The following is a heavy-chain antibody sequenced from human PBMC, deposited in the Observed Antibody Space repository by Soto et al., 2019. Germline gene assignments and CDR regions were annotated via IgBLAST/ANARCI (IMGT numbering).Heavy chain of an antibody. CDR2: ISAYNGNT. CDR3: ATQCPHFYCSGGSCCDRYFDY. Sequence: ASVKVSCKASGYTFTSYGISWVRQAPVQGLEWMGWISAYNGNTNYAQKLQGRVTMTTDTSTSTAYMELRSLRSDDTAVYYCATQCPHFYCSGGSCCDRYFDYWGQGTLVTVSS. CDR1: GYTFTSYG. V-gene: IGHV1-18*04. J-gene: IGHJ4*02. D-gene: IGHD2-15*01.